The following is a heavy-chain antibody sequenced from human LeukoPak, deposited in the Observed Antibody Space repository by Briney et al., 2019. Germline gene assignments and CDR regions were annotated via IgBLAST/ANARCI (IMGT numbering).Heavy chain of an antibody. CDR3: AKDRSSYSSSWYDY. CDR1: GFTFSSYA. J-gene: IGHJ4*02. Sequence: GVSLRLSCAASGFTFSSYAMSWVRQAPGKGLEWVSAISGSGGSTYYADSVKGRFTISRDNSKNTLYLQMNSLRAEDTAVYYCAKDRSSYSSSWYDYWGQGTLVTVSS. CDR2: ISGSGGST. D-gene: IGHD6-13*01. V-gene: IGHV3-23*01.